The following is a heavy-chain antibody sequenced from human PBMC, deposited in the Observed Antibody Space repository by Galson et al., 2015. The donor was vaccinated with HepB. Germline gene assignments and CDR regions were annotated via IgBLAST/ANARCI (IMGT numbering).Heavy chain of an antibody. D-gene: IGHD6-13*01. CDR3: ARLDREGAAAEPLGY. CDR2: IYPGDSDT. CDR1: GYSFTTYW. V-gene: IGHV5-51*03. Sequence: QSGAEVKKPGESLKISCKGSGYSFTTYWIAWVRQMPGKGLEWMGIIYPGDSDTRYSPSFQGQVTISADKSITTAYLQWSSLKASDTAMYYCARLDREGAAAEPLGYWGQGTLVTVSS. J-gene: IGHJ4*02.